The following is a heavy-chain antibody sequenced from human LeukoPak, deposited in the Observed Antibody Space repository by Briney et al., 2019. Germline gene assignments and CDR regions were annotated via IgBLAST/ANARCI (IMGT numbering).Heavy chain of an antibody. D-gene: IGHD6-13*01. CDR2: IRANKGNT. CDR1: GYTFTIYG. J-gene: IGHJ4*02. CDR3: ARPRAAPDTYYFDY. V-gene: IGHV1-18*01. Sequence: ASVNVSCKASGYTFTIYGISWVRQAPGQRLEWMGWIRANKGNTNYAQNFQGRVTMTTDTSTSTAYMELRSLRSDDTAVYFCARPRAAPDTYYFDYWGQGTLVTVSS.